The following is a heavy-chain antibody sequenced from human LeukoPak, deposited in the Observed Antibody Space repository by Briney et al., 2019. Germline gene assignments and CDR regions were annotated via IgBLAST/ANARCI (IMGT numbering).Heavy chain of an antibody. CDR2: IYTSGST. V-gene: IGHV4-4*07. CDR3: ARDLFRDDSSGYYLPY. Sequence: SETLSLTCTVSGGSISSYYWSWIRQPAGKGLEWIGRIYTSGSTNYNPSLKSRVTMSVDTSKNQFSLKLSSVTAADTAVYYCARDLFRDDSSGYYLPYWGQGTLVTVSS. D-gene: IGHD3-22*01. CDR1: GGSISSYY. J-gene: IGHJ4*02.